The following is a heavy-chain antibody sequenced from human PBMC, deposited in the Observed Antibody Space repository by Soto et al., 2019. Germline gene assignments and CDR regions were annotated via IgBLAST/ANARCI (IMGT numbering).Heavy chain of an antibody. Sequence: QVQLQESGPGLVKPSQTLSLTCTVSGGSISSGGYYWSWIRQHPGKGLEGIGYIYYSGSTYYNPSLKSRVTISVDTSKNQFSLKLSSVAAADTAVYYCATRKYYYDSSCYSYWYFDLWGRGTLVTVSS. J-gene: IGHJ2*01. CDR2: IYYSGST. CDR1: GGSISSGGYY. CDR3: ATRKYYYDSSCYSYWYFDL. D-gene: IGHD3-22*01. V-gene: IGHV4-31*03.